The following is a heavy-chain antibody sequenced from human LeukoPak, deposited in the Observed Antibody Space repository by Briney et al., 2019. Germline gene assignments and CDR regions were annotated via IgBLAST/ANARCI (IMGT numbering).Heavy chain of an antibody. CDR1: GGSISSGGYS. CDR2: IYHSGST. V-gene: IGHV4-30-2*01. J-gene: IGHJ5*02. CDR3: ARGAYGDYST. D-gene: IGHD4-17*01. Sequence: PSETLSLTCAVSGGSISSGGYSWSWIRQPPGKGLEWIGYIYHSGSTYYNPSLKSRVTISVDRSKNQSSLKLSSVTAADTAVYYCARGAYGDYSTWGQGTLVTVSS.